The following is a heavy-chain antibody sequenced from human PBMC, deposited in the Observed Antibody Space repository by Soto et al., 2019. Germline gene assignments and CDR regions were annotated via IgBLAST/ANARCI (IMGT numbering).Heavy chain of an antibody. Sequence: QLQLQESGPGLVKPSETLSLTCSVSDDSINSDKYYWGWIRQPPGKGLEWIGSIYYRGNAYYNPSPQTRVTISLDKSRIQFSLKLNSVTAADSAVYFCARLEGLATISYYFDFWGPGALVTVSS. CDR3: ARLEGLATISYYFDF. V-gene: IGHV4-39*01. CDR1: DDSINSDKYY. CDR2: IYYRGNA. D-gene: IGHD3-9*01. J-gene: IGHJ4*02.